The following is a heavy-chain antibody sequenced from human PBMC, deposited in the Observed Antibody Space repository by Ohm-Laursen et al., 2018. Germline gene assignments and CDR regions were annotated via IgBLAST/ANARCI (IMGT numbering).Heavy chain of an antibody. J-gene: IGHJ4*02. D-gene: IGHD3-9*01. Sequence: SDTLSLTCTVSSGSISRTTYYWGWIRQPPGKGLEWLASVYFSGSTYYNPSLKSRVTISVDTSKNQFSLKLRSVTAADTAVYYCARAGGIYDILTGSFDYWGQGTLVTVSS. CDR2: VYFSGST. CDR1: SGSISRTTYY. V-gene: IGHV4-39*07. CDR3: ARAGGIYDILTGSFDY.